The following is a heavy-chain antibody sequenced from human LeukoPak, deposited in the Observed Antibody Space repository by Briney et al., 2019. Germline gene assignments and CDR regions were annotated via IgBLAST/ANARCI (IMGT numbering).Heavy chain of an antibody. D-gene: IGHD6-19*01. CDR2: TCYSGGT. CDR3: ARDNSGGYDRFDY. CDR1: GGPISSGGFY. J-gene: IGHJ4*02. Sequence: SETLSLTCTVSGGPISSGGFYWSWIRQHPGKGLEWIGYTCYSGGTYYNPSLQSRVSISVDTSKNQFSLKLSSVTAADTAVYYCARDNSGGYDRFDYWGQGTLVTVSS. V-gene: IGHV4-31*03.